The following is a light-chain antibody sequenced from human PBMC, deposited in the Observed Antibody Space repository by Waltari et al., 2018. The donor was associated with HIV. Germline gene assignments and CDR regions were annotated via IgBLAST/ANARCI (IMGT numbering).Light chain of an antibody. CDR1: SSNIGRNY. CDR3: AAWDASLSGNWV. CDR2: RNN. J-gene: IGLJ3*02. Sequence: QSVLTQPPSASGTPGQRVTISCSGSSSNIGRNYVSWYQHLQGPTPKLLIYRNNQRPSGVPDRFSGSKSGTSASLAISGLRSEDEADYYCAAWDASLSGNWVFGGGTKLTVL. V-gene: IGLV1-47*01.